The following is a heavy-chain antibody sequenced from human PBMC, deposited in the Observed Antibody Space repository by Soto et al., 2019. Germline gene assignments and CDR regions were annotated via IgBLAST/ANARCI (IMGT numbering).Heavy chain of an antibody. J-gene: IGHJ6*02. CDR1: GGSISRYY. CDR3: ARGDYNYYYYYGMDV. V-gene: IGHV4-59*01. Sequence: SETLSLTCTVSGGSISRYYWSWIRQPPGEGLEWIGYIYYSGSTNYNPSLKSRVTISVDTSKNQFSLKLSSVTAADTAVYYCARGDYNYYYYYGMDVWGQGTTVTVSS. CDR2: IYYSGST. D-gene: IGHD4-17*01.